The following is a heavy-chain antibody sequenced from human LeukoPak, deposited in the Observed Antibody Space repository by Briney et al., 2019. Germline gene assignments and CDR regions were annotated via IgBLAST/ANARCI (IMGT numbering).Heavy chain of an antibody. V-gene: IGHV4-59*01. CDR2: IYYSGST. Sequence: SETLSLTCTVSGGSISSYYWSWIRQPPGKGLEGIGYIYYSGSTNYNPSLKSRVTISVDTSKNQFSLKLSSVTAADTAVYYCARWLLGIYGGNSDWFDPWGQGTLVTVSS. CDR3: ARWLLGIYGGNSDWFDP. CDR1: GGSISSYY. J-gene: IGHJ5*02. D-gene: IGHD4-23*01.